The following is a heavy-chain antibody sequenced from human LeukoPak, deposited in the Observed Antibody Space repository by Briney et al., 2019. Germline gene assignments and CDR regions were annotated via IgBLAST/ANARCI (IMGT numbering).Heavy chain of an antibody. CDR1: GFTFSSYS. V-gene: IGHV3-21*01. J-gene: IGHJ3*02. Sequence: GGSLRLSCAASGFTFSSYSMNWVRQAPGKGLEWVSSISSSSYIYYADSVKGRFTISRDNAKNSLYPQMNSLRAEDTAVYYCARDGELERVDAFDIWGQGTMVTVSS. D-gene: IGHD1-1*01. CDR3: ARDGELERVDAFDI. CDR2: ISSSSYI.